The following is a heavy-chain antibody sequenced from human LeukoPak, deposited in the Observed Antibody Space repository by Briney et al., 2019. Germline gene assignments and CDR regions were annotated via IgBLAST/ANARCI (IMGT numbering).Heavy chain of an antibody. D-gene: IGHD1-7*01. Sequence: SVKVSCQASGGTFSSYAISWVRQPPGQGLEWMGGIIPIFGTANYAQKFQGRVTITTDESTSTAYMELSSLRSEDTAVYYCARDNYAGANWFDPWGQGTLVTVSS. CDR3: ARDNYAGANWFDP. V-gene: IGHV1-69*05. J-gene: IGHJ5*02. CDR2: IIPIFGTA. CDR1: GGTFSSYA.